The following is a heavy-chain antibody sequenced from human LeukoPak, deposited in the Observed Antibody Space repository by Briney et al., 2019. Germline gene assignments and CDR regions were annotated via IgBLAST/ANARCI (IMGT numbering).Heavy chain of an antibody. CDR2: ISSSSSYI. Sequence: GGSLRLSCAASGFTFSSYSMNWVRQAPGKGLEWVSSISSSSSYIYYAGSVKGRFTISRDNAKNSLYLQMNSLRAEDTAVYYCARDQPKNYYDSSGYYLSAWGQGTLVTVSS. CDR3: ARDQPKNYYDSSGYYLSA. V-gene: IGHV3-21*01. D-gene: IGHD3-22*01. CDR1: GFTFSSYS. J-gene: IGHJ5*02.